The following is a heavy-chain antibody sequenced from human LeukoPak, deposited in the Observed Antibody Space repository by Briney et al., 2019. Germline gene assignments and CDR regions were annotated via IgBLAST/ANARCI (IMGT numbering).Heavy chain of an antibody. V-gene: IGHV4-4*07. CDR2: IYTSGST. Sequence: SETLSLTCTVSGGSISSYYWSWIRQPAGKGLEWIGRIYTSGSTNYNPSLKSRVTMSVDTSKNQFSLKLSSVTAADTAVYYCARHVRDTSGYYYRPYVDYWGQGTLVTVSS. J-gene: IGHJ4*02. D-gene: IGHD3-22*01. CDR3: ARHVRDTSGYYYRPYVDY. CDR1: GGSISSYY.